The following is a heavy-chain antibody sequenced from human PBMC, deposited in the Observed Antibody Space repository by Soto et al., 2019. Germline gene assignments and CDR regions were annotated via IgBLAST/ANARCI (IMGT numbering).Heavy chain of an antibody. CDR2: ISTYNGKT. CDR3: ARGSYVDY. V-gene: IGHV1-18*01. J-gene: IGHJ4*02. Sequence: QVQLVQSGAEVKKPGASVEVSCKASGYTFTTYVITWVRQAPGQGLEWMGWISTYNGKTNYAQKLQGRVTMTTDTPTRTAYMGLRSFQSDDTPVYYWARGSYVDYWGQGPLFTVSS. CDR1: GYTFTTYV.